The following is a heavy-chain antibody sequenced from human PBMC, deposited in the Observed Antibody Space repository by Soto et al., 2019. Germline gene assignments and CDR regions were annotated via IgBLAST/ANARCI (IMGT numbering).Heavy chain of an antibody. CDR2: ISSSSTII. CDR3: ARDGGSYRFDY. Sequence: LRLSCAASGFDFSVYGMSWVRQAPGKGLEWVSYISSSSTIIYQADSVKGRFTISRDNAKNSLYLQMNSLRAEDTAVYHCARDGGSYRFDYWGQGTQVTVSS. CDR1: GFDFSVYG. D-gene: IGHD1-26*01. J-gene: IGHJ4*02. V-gene: IGHV3-48*01.